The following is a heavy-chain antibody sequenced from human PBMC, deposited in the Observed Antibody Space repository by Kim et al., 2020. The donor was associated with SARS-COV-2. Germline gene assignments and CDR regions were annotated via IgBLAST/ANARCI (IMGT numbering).Heavy chain of an antibody. V-gene: IGHV3-30*04. D-gene: IGHD4-17*01. Sequence: GGSLRLSCAASGFTFSSYAMHWVRQAPGKGLEWVAVISYDGSNKYYADSVKGRFTISRDNSKNTLYLQMNSLRAEDTAVYYCARDLGTVTTAAVWRFDP. CDR2: ISYDGSNK. CDR3: ARDLGTVTTAAVWRFDP. CDR1: GFTFSSYA. J-gene: IGHJ5*02.